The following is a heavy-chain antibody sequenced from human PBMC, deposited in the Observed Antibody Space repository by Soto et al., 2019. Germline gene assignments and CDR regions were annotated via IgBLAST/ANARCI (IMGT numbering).Heavy chain of an antibody. Sequence: GGSLRLSCTASGLPHSNFAMMWVRQAPGKGLECVSGIYGSGRGIEYADSVKGRFTISRDNSKNTVYLQMTDLRADDKAVYYCAKDAVYNDGLWLMDHWGQGTQVTVSS. V-gene: IGHV3-23*05. D-gene: IGHD3-16*01. CDR2: IYGSGRGI. CDR3: AKDAVYNDGLWLMDH. CDR1: GLPHSNFA. J-gene: IGHJ4*02.